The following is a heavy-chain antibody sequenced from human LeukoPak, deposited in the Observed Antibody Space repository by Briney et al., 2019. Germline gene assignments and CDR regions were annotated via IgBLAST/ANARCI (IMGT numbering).Heavy chain of an antibody. Sequence: PSESLSLTCSVSGASVNDYFWSWIRQAPGRGLEWLGQVYSGGAAEYGPSLKGRVTISLDASTNKVSLSLRSATPADTAVYFCAREIVLMMSDAASPYFMDVWGRGTTVTVAS. CDR1: GASVNDYF. V-gene: IGHV4-59*02. CDR2: VYSGGAA. CDR3: AREIVLMMSDAASPYFMDV. D-gene: IGHD3-16*01. J-gene: IGHJ6*03.